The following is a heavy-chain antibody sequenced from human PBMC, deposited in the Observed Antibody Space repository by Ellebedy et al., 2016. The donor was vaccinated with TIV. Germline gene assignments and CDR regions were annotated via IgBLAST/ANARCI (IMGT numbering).Heavy chain of an antibody. J-gene: IGHJ6*02. CDR3: AKDRGSGDSEHYYGVDV. CDR2: ISSDGMSD. D-gene: IGHD6-19*01. Sequence: GGSLRLSCAASGFTFPDFGMHWVRQAPGKGLECSATISSDGMSDFYADSVKGRFIISRDNSKSVVYLQIYNLRPEDAAVYYCAKDRGSGDSEHYYGVDVWGPGTTVTVSS. CDR1: GFTFPDFG. V-gene: IGHV3-30*18.